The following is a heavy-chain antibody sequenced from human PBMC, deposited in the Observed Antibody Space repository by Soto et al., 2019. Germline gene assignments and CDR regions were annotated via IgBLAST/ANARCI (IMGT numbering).Heavy chain of an antibody. Sequence: QVQLQDSGPGLVRPSQTLSLTCTVSVGSISSGGYYWSWIRQHPGKGLEWIGYIYYSGSTYCNPSLERRVNIYVETSKNQFPLKVSYVTAADTAVYYGARANNGPYYYCMDDWGKGTTVTVSS. CDR2: IYYSGST. CDR3: ARANNGPYYYCMDD. D-gene: IGHD1-20*01. CDR1: VGSISSGGYY. V-gene: IGHV4-31*03. J-gene: IGHJ6*04.